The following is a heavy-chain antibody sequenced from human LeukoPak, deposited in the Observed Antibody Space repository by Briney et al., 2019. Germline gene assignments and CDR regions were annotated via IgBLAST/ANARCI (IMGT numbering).Heavy chain of an antibody. D-gene: IGHD4-17*01. J-gene: IGHJ4*02. V-gene: IGHV1-46*01. CDR1: GYTFTSYN. CDR3: AKDLPDRGVTTVTTVVN. CDR2: IKPSGGST. Sequence: ASVKVSCKASGYTFTSYNMHWVRQAPGQGLEWMGIIKPSGGSTTYAQKFQGRVTMTRDMSTSTLYMELSSLRSEDTAVYYCAKDLPDRGVTTVTTVVNWGQGTLVTVSS.